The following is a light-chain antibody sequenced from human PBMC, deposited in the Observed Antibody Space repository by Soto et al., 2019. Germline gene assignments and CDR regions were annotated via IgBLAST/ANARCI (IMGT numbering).Light chain of an antibody. V-gene: IGKV3-11*01. Sequence: EIVLTQSPATLSLSPGERATLSCRASQSVSSYLAWYQQKPGQAPRLLIYDASNRATGIPARFSGSGSGTDFTLTISSLEPVDCAVYYCQQHSKWQTFAQGTSVDIK. CDR2: DAS. J-gene: IGKJ1*01. CDR3: QQHSKWQT. CDR1: QSVSSY.